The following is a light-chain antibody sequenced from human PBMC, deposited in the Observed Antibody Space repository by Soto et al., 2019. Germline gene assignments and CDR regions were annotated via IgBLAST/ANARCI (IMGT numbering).Light chain of an antibody. CDR1: SSNVGGYNY. CDR2: DAY. Sequence: QSALTQPRSVSGSPGQSVTISCTGTSSNVGGYNYVSWYQHHPGKAPKLVIYDAYNRPSGVPDRFSGSKSDNTASLTISGLQAEDEADYYCCSYAGSNTFDVFGTGTKVTVL. J-gene: IGLJ1*01. CDR3: CSYAGSNTFDV. V-gene: IGLV2-11*01.